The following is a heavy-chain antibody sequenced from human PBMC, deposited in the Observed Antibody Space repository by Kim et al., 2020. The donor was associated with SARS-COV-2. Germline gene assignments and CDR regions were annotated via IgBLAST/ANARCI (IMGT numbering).Heavy chain of an antibody. J-gene: IGHJ3*02. CDR3: ARVCSGGSCYADSGAFDI. CDR1: GGSISSYY. CDR2: IYYSGST. D-gene: IGHD2-15*01. Sequence: SETLSLTCTVSGGSISSYYWSWIRQPPGKGLEWIGYIYYSGSTNYNPSLKSRVTISVDTSKNQFSLKLSSVTAADTAVYYCARVCSGGSCYADSGAFDIWGQGTMVTVSS. V-gene: IGHV4-59*13.